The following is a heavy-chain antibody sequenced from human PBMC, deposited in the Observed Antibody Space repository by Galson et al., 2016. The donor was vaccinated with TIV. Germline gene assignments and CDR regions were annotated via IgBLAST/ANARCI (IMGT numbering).Heavy chain of an antibody. CDR3: AFEEARRYFLNY. D-gene: IGHD6-6*01. J-gene: IGHJ4*02. V-gene: IGHV1-69*13. CDR2: IIRLFGTT. Sequence: SVKVSCKASGGSFSSYTISWVRQAPGQGLEWMGGIIRLFGTTKYAQRFQGRVTITADESTSTAYMELSSLRSEDTAVYYCAFEEARRYFLNYWGQGTLVTVSS. CDR1: GGSFSSYT.